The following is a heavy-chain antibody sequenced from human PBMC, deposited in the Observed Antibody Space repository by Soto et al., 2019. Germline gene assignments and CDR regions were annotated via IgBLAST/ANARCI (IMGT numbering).Heavy chain of an antibody. V-gene: IGHV2-5*02. D-gene: IGHD6-6*01. CDR3: ARSKYSISSFDY. J-gene: IGHJ4*02. CDR1: GFSLSTDDVG. CDR2: IYWDDDK. Sequence: ASGPMLVNPTQTLTLTCTFSGFSLSTDDVGVGWIRQPPGKALDWLAVIYWDDDKRYSPSLKSRLTITKDTSKNQVLLTMTNMDPVDTATYFCARSKYSISSFDYWGQGALVPVSS.